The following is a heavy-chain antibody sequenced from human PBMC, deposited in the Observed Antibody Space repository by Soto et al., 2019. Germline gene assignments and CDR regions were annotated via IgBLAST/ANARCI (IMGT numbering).Heavy chain of an antibody. D-gene: IGHD6-13*01. CDR1: GGSFRCYY. CDR2: INHSGST. V-gene: IGHV4-34*01. Sequence: PSETLCLTCAVYGGSFRCYYWSWIRQPPGKGLEWIGEINHSGSTNYNPSLKSRVTISVDTSKNQFSLKLSSVTAADTAVYYCARGFGRSWYYWFDPWGQGTLVTVSS. CDR3: ARGFGRSWYYWFDP. J-gene: IGHJ5*02.